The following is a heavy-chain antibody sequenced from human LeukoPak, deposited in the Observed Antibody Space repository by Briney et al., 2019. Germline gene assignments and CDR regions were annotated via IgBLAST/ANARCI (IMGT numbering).Heavy chain of an antibody. CDR1: GFTFSGYW. CDR2: INSDGSST. D-gene: IGHD3-10*01. J-gene: IGHJ3*02. Sequence: GGSLRLSCAASGFTFSGYWMHWVRQAPGKGLVWVSRINSDGSSTSYADSVKGRFTIPRDNAKNTLYLQMNSLGAEDTAVYYCARDGSGARGNAFDIWGQGTMVTVSS. CDR3: ARDGSGARGNAFDI. V-gene: IGHV3-74*01.